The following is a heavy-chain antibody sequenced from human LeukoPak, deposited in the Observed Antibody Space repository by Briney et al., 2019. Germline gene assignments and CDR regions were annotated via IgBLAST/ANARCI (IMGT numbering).Heavy chain of an antibody. CDR2: INHSGST. Sequence: SETLSLTCAVYGGSFSGYYWSWIRQPPGKGLEWIGEINHSGSTNYNPSLKSRVTLSVDTSKNQFSLKLRSVNAADTAVYYCARDCFSSTCYDYWGQGTLVTVSS. J-gene: IGHJ4*02. V-gene: IGHV4-34*01. D-gene: IGHD2-2*01. CDR1: GGSFSGYY. CDR3: ARDCFSSTCYDY.